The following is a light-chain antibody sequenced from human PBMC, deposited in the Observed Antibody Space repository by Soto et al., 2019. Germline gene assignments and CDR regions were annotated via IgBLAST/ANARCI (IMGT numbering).Light chain of an antibody. J-gene: IGKJ2*01. CDR2: GAS. CDR1: QSVSSSY. V-gene: IGKV3-20*01. Sequence: EIVLTQSPGTLSLSPGERATLSCRASQSVSSSYLAWYQQKPGQAPRLLIYGASSRATGIPDRFSGSGSGTVFTLTISRLEPEDFAVYYCQQYGSSLGYTFGQGTKLEIK. CDR3: QQYGSSLGYT.